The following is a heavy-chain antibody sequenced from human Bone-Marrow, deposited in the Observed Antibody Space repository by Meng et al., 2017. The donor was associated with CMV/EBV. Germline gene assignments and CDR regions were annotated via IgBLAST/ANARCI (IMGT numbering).Heavy chain of an antibody. V-gene: IGHV1-2*02. Sequence: QGQTVQCGAGVKKPGASVKVSCKASGHTFADYYINWVRQAPGQGLEWMGWINPNSGGTNYAQKFQGRVTMTRDTSISTAYMELSRLRSDDTAVYYCARGTARGGENFDYWGQGTLVTVSS. CDR1: GHTFADYY. D-gene: IGHD4-23*01. CDR3: ARGTARGGENFDY. CDR2: INPNSGGT. J-gene: IGHJ4*02.